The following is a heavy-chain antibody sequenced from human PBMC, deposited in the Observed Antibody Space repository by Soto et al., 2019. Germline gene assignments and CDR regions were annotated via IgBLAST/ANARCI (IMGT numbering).Heavy chain of an antibody. CDR3: AKDLHWFAMDV. D-gene: IGHD3-10*01. CDR1: GFPFSNNY. V-gene: IGHV3-23*01. CDR2: ISGSEDNI. J-gene: IGHJ6*02. Sequence: EVQLLESGGGLVQPGGSLRLSCVASGFPFSNNYMDWVRQAPGKGLEWVAVISGSEDNIHYADSVKGRFTISRDNSMNTLYLQMNSLRADDTAIYYCAKDLHWFAMDVWGQGTTVTVSS.